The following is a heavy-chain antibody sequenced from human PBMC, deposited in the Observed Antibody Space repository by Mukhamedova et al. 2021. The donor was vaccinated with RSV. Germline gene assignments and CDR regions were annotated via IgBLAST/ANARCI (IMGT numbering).Heavy chain of an antibody. J-gene: IGHJ4*02. Sequence: IKIYADSVRGRFTISRDNSQNTLYLQMNSLKPEDTGLYYCAGDPVAPSPDYFDYWGQGTLVTVSS. CDR2: IK. V-gene: IGHV3-30-3*01. CDR3: AGDPVAPSPDYFDY. D-gene: IGHD6-19*01.